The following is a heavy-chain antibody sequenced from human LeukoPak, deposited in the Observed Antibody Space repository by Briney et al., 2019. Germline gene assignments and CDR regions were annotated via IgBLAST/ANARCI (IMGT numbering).Heavy chain of an antibody. D-gene: IGHD6-13*01. J-gene: IGHJ4*02. CDR3: ARSGAIAAAGPALFDF. CDR2: IYYSGST. Sequence: SVTLSLTCTVSSGSISSYYWSWIRQPPGKGLEYIGYIYYSGSTNYNPSLKSRVTISVDTSKNQFSLKLSSVTAADTAVYYCARSGAIAAAGPALFDFWGQGTLVTVSS. V-gene: IGHV4-59*01. CDR1: SGSISSYY.